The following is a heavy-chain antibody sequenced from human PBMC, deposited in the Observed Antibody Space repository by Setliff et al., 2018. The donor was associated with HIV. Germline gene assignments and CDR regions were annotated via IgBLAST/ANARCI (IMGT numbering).Heavy chain of an antibody. J-gene: IGHJ4*03. Sequence: LRLSCGASGFTFNDAWMTWVRQAPGKGLEWVAVISYDGSNKYYADSVKGRFTISRDNSKNTLYLQMNSLRVEDTAVYHCARSPQGGYFDHWGQGTLVTVSS. CDR2: ISYDGSNK. CDR1: GFTFNDAW. CDR3: ARSPQGGYFDH. V-gene: IGHV3-30*03.